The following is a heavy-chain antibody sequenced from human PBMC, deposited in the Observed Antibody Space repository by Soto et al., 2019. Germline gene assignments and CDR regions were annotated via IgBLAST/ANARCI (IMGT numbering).Heavy chain of an antibody. Sequence: SQTLSLTCSISGDSVSSNIAAWNWIRQSPSRGLEWLGRTYYRSKWYNDYAVSVKSRITINPDTSKNQFSLQLNSVTPEDTAVYYCARDRWGSYSGYDQHFDYWGQGTLVTVSS. CDR1: GDSVSSNIAA. CDR3: ARDRWGSYSGYDQHFDY. CDR2: TYYRSKWYN. D-gene: IGHD5-12*01. V-gene: IGHV6-1*01. J-gene: IGHJ4*02.